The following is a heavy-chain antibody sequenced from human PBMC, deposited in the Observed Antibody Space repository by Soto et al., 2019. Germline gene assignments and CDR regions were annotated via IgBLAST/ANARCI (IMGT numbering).Heavy chain of an antibody. J-gene: IGHJ4*02. CDR2: IYWDDDK. Sequence: QITLNESGPTVVSPTETLTLTCRFSGFSLTTSGVGVGWVRQSPGKAPEWLALIYWDDDKRYSESLKSRLTISKDTSKNQVLLTVANMDPTDTATYYCAHRVLRTVFGLVTTTAIYFDFWGQGTPVAVSS. CDR3: AHRVLRTVFGLVTTTAIYFDF. CDR1: GFSLTTSGVG. V-gene: IGHV2-5*02. D-gene: IGHD3-3*01.